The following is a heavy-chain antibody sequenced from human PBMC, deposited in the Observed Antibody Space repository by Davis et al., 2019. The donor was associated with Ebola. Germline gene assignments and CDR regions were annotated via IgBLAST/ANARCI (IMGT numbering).Heavy chain of an antibody. CDR2: IRYDASNK. Sequence: GESLKISCAASGFTFSSYGMHWVRQAPGSGLEWVTFIRYDASNKYYADSVKGRFTISRDNSKNTLYLQMSSLRAEDTAVYYCALSRDGYIDTWGQGTLVTVSS. V-gene: IGHV3-30*02. CDR3: ALSRDGYIDT. D-gene: IGHD5-24*01. CDR1: GFTFSSYG. J-gene: IGHJ4*02.